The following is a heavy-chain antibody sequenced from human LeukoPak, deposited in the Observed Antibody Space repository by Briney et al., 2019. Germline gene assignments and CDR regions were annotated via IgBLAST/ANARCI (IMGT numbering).Heavy chain of an antibody. CDR2: ISSDGSDK. Sequence: GGSLRLSCAASGFTFSSYPIRWVRQAPGKGLDWVALISSDGSDKKYADSVKGRFTISRDNSKNTLYLQMHSLRVEDTAVYYCARDYPADYWGQGTLVTVSS. CDR1: GFTFSSYP. CDR3: ARDYPADY. J-gene: IGHJ4*02. V-gene: IGHV3-30-3*01.